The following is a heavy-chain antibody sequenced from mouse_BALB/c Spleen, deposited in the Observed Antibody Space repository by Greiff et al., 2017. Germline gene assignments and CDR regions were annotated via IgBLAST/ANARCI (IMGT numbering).Heavy chain of an antibody. Sequence: DVQLVESGGGLVQPGGSLKLSCAASGFTFSSYTMSWVRQTPEKRLEWVAYISNGGGSTYYPDTVKGRFTISRDNAKNTLYLQMSSLKSEDTAMYYCARHDYYGSQAWFAYWGQGTLVTVSA. CDR2: ISNGGGST. CDR3: ARHDYYGSQAWFAY. D-gene: IGHD1-1*01. V-gene: IGHV5-12-2*01. J-gene: IGHJ3*01. CDR1: GFTFSSYT.